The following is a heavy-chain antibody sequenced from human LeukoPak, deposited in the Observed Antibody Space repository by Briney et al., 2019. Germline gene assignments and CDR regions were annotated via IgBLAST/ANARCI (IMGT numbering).Heavy chain of an antibody. D-gene: IGHD4-17*01. Sequence: GGSLRLSCAASGFTFSSYAMSWVRQAPGKGLEWVSAISGSGGSTYYADSVKGRFTISRDNAKNSLYLQMNTLRAEDTAVYYCARGGTGDYWGIDNWGQGTLVTVSS. J-gene: IGHJ4*02. CDR1: GFTFSSYA. CDR2: ISGSGGST. V-gene: IGHV3-23*01. CDR3: ARGGTGDYWGIDN.